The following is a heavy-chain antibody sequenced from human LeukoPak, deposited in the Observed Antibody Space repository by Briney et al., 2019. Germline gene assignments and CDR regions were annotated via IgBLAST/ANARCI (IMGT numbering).Heavy chain of an antibody. V-gene: IGHV3-33*01. Sequence: GGSLRLSCAASGFTFSSYGMHWVRQAPGKGLEWVAVIWYDGSNKYYADSVKGRFTISSDNSKNTLYLQMNSLRAEDTAVYYCARFVFSSSWYYFDYWGQGTLVTVSS. CDR3: ARFVFSSSWYYFDY. J-gene: IGHJ4*02. D-gene: IGHD6-13*01. CDR2: IWYDGSNK. CDR1: GFTFSSYG.